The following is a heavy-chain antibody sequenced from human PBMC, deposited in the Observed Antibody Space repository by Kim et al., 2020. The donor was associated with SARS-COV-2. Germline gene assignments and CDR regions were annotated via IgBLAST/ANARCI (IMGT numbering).Heavy chain of an antibody. J-gene: IGHJ4*02. D-gene: IGHD3-10*01. Sequence: ADSVKGRFTISRDNAKNSLYPQMNSLRDEDTAVYYCARDLNYYGSGSFHYWGQGTLVTVSS. CDR3: ARDLNYYGSGSFHY. V-gene: IGHV3-48*02.